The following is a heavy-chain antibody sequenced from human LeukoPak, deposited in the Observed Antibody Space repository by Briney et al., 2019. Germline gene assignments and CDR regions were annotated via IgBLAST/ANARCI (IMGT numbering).Heavy chain of an antibody. D-gene: IGHD3-10*01. V-gene: IGHV4-4*07. CDR1: GGSISGYY. CDR3: ARDLYTSGSSHYYYYMVV. J-gene: IGHJ6*03. Sequence: PSETLSLTCTVSGGSISGYYWSWIRQPAGKGLEWIGRIYTSGSTNYNPSLKSRVTISVDKSKNQFSLKLSSVTAADTAVYYCARDLYTSGSSHYYYYMVVWGNGTTVTVSS. CDR2: IYTSGST.